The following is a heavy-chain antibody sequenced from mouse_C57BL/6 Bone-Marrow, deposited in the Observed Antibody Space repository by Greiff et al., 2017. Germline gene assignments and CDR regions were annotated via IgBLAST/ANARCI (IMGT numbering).Heavy chain of an antibody. D-gene: IGHD6-5*01. CDR2: IDPSDSYT. CDR1: GYTFTSYW. V-gene: IGHV1-59*01. CDR3: ARDALFSWYCDV. J-gene: IGHJ1*03. Sequence: VQLQQPGAELVRPGTSVKLSCKASGYTFTSYWMHWVKQRPGQGLEWIGVIDPSDSYTNYNQKFKGKATLTVDTSSSTAYMQLSSLTSEDSAVYYCARDALFSWYCDVWGTGTTVTVSA.